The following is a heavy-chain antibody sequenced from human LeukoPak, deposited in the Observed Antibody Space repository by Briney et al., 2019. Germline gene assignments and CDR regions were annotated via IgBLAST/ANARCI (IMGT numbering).Heavy chain of an antibody. J-gene: IGHJ4*02. CDR1: GFTFSSCA. D-gene: IGHD4-11*01. CDR2: ISGSGGST. V-gene: IGHV3-23*01. Sequence: GGSLRLSCAASGFTFSSCAMSWVRQAPGKGLEWVSGISGSGGSTYYADSMKGHFTISRDNSKNTLYLQMNSLRAEDTAVYYCAKGFAVTTHTYFDYWGQGTLVTVSS. CDR3: AKGFAVTTHTYFDY.